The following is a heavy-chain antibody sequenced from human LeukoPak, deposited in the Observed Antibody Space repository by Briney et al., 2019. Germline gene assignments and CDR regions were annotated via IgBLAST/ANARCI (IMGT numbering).Heavy chain of an antibody. Sequence: SETLSLTCAVYGGSFSGYYWSWIRQPPGKGLEWIGEINHSGSTNYNPSLKSRVTISVDTSKNQFSLKLSSVTAADTAVYYCARGLPLWPFDYWGQGTLVTVSS. CDR3: ARGLPLWPFDY. J-gene: IGHJ4*02. V-gene: IGHV4-34*01. D-gene: IGHD3-16*01. CDR2: INHSGST. CDR1: GGSFSGYY.